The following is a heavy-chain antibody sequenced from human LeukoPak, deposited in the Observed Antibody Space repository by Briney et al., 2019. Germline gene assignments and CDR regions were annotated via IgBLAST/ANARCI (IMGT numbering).Heavy chain of an antibody. CDR1: GFTFSSYW. CDR2: IKQDGSEK. V-gene: IGHV3-7*01. D-gene: IGHD5-12*01. J-gene: IGHJ4*02. CDR3: ARVKWLRDFDY. Sequence: GPLRLSCAASGFTFSSYWMSWVRQAPGKGLEWVANIKQDGSEKYYVDSVKGRFTISRDNAKNSLYLQMNSLRAEDTAVYYCARVKWLRDFDYWGQGTLVTVSS.